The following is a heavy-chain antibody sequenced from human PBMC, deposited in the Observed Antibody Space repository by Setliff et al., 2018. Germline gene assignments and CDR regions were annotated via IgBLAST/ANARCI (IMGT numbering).Heavy chain of an antibody. J-gene: IGHJ5*02. Sequence: SETLSLTCSAYGGIFSDYYWTWIRQSPGKGLEWIGEINHSGTTNYNPSLKSRVTISVDTSKNQFSLTMSSVSAADAAVYYCARGRNVAARLLDTWGQGSRVTVSS. CDR2: INHSGTT. CDR1: GGIFSDYY. CDR3: ARGRNVAARLLDT. D-gene: IGHD6-6*01. V-gene: IGHV4-34*01.